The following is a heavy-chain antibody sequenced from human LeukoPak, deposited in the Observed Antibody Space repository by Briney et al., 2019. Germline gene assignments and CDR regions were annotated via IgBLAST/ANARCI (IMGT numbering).Heavy chain of an antibody. V-gene: IGHV1-46*01. CDR1: GYTFTSYY. Sequence: GASVKVSCKASGYTFTSYYMHWVRQAPGQGLEWMGIINPSGGSTSYAQKFQGRVTMTRDTSTSTVYMELSSLRSEDTAVYYCASARSTTYGMDVWGQGTTATVSS. CDR2: INPSGGST. J-gene: IGHJ6*02. CDR3: ASARSTTYGMDV. D-gene: IGHD2-2*01.